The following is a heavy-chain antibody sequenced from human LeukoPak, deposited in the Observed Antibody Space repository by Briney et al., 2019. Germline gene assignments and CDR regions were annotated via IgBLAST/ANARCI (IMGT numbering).Heavy chain of an antibody. V-gene: IGHV4-34*01. CDR3: ARGSTEMATIFDY. Sequence: SGTLSLTCAVYGGSFSGYYWRWIRQSPGKGLEWIGEINHSGSTNYNPSLKSRVTMSVDTSKNQFSLELTSVTAADTAVYYCARGSTEMATIFDYWGQGTLVIVSS. D-gene: IGHD5-24*01. CDR1: GGSFSGYY. CDR2: INHSGST. J-gene: IGHJ4*02.